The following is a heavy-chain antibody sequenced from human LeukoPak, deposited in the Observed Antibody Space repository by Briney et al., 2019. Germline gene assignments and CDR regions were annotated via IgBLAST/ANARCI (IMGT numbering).Heavy chain of an antibody. D-gene: IGHD3-22*01. CDR1: GGSITSSSYY. Sequence: NPSETLSLTCTVSGGSITSSSYYWSWIRQPPGKGLEWIGEINHSGSTNYNPSLKSRVTISVDTSKNQFSLKLSSVTAADTAVYYCARHVASIYYDSSGYSRGGYYYYMDVWGKGTTVTISS. J-gene: IGHJ6*03. V-gene: IGHV4-39*01. CDR2: INHSGST. CDR3: ARHVASIYYDSSGYSRGGYYYYMDV.